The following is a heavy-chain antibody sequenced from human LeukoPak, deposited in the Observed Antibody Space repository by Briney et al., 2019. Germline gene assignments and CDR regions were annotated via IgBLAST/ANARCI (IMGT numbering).Heavy chain of an antibody. CDR1: GYTFTSYG. V-gene: IGHV1-8*03. Sequence: ASGKVSCKASGYTFTSYGISWGREATGQGLEWRGGMNPNSGNTGYAQKFRGRVTITRNTSISTAYMELSSLRSEDTAVYYCARDDSSSSLDWGQGTLVTVSS. D-gene: IGHD6-6*01. CDR3: ARDDSSSSLD. J-gene: IGHJ4*02. CDR2: MNPNSGNT.